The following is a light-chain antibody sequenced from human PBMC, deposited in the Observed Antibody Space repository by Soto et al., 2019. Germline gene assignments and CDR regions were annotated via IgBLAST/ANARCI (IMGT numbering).Light chain of an antibody. V-gene: IGKV3-15*01. J-gene: IGKJ1*01. CDR1: QSVTSN. CDR3: QQYYTWPRT. Sequence: EIVMTQSPATLSVSPGERATLSCRASQSVTSNLAWYQQRPGQAPRLLFYGASTRATGIPARFSGGGSGTEFTLTISSLQSEDFAVYYCQQYYTWPRTFGQGTKGDIK. CDR2: GAS.